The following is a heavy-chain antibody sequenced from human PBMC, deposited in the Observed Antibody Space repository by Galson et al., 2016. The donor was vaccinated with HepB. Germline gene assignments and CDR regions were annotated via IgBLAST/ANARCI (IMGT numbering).Heavy chain of an antibody. Sequence: SETLSLTCTVSGDSMTTNWYSWVRQTPGQGLKWIGEAYHTGTTKYNPSLKNRVTMSMDTSNNHLSLTLNFVTAADTAIYYCARHIAVSGTRDFDYWGQGALVTVSS. CDR2: AYHTGTT. V-gene: IGHV4-4*02. J-gene: IGHJ4*02. D-gene: IGHD1-7*01. CDR1: GDSMTTNW. CDR3: ARHIAVSGTRDFDY.